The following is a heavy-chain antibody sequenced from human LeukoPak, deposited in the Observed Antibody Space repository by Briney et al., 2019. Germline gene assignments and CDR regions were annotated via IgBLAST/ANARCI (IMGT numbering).Heavy chain of an antibody. J-gene: IGHJ4*02. V-gene: IGHV4-59*01. Sequence: PSETLCLTCTVSGGSISSYYWSWIRQPPGKGLEWIGYIYYSGSTNYNPSLKSRVTISVDTSKNQFSLKLSSVTAADTAVYYCARRNVLMVYAIDYWVQGTLVTVSS. CDR1: GGSISSYY. D-gene: IGHD2-8*01. CDR3: ARRNVLMVYAIDY. CDR2: IYYSGST.